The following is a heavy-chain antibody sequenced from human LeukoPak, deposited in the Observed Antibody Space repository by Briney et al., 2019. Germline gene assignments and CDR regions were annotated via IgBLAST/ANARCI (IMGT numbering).Heavy chain of an antibody. Sequence: ASVKVSCKASGYTFTSYGISWVRQAPGQGLEWMGWISAYNGNTNYAQKLQGRVTMTTDTSTSTAYMELRSLRSDDTAVYYCARDSPRPKVRYPYYMDAWGKGTTVTVSS. V-gene: IGHV1-18*01. J-gene: IGHJ6*03. CDR3: ARDSPRPKVRYPYYMDA. CDR1: GYTFTSYG. D-gene: IGHD3-9*01. CDR2: ISAYNGNT.